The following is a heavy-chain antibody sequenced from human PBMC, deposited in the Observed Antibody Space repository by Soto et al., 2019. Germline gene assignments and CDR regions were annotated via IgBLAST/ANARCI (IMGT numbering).Heavy chain of an antibody. CDR3: TKDQYAAAGPDY. CDR1: AFTFSSYA. J-gene: IGHJ4*02. V-gene: IGHV3-23*01. Sequence: GGSLRLSCAASAFTFSSYAMNWVRQAPGKGLEWVSAISGSGVSAYFADSVKGRFTISRDNSKNTLFLQMSSLRAEDTAVYYCTKDQYAAAGPDYWGQGTLVTVSS. CDR2: ISGSGVSA. D-gene: IGHD6-13*01.